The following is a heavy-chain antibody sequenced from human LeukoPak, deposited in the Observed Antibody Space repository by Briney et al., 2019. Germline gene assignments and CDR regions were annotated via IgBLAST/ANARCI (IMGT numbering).Heavy chain of an antibody. V-gene: IGHV3-30*18. CDR2: ISYDGSNK. CDR3: AKGSAAAGKTH. J-gene: IGHJ4*02. Sequence: GGSLRLSCAASGFTFSSYGMHWVRQAPGKGLEWVAVISYDGSNKYYADSVKGRFTISRDNSKNTLYLQMNSLRAEDTAVYYCAKGSAAAGKTHWGQGTLVTVPS. D-gene: IGHD6-13*01. CDR1: GFTFSSYG.